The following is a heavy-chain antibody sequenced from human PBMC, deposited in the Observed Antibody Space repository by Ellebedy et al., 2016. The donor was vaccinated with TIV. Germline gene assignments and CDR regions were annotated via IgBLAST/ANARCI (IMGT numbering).Heavy chain of an antibody. Sequence: MPSETLSLTCTVSGGSISSNSYYWGWIRQPPGKGLEWIGTIYHSGSTYYSPSLKSRVTISVDTSKNQFSLKLSSVAAADTAVYYCARAPSYIDSSFGHWGQGTQVTVSS. CDR2: IYHSGST. CDR1: GGSISSNSYY. V-gene: IGHV4-39*07. J-gene: IGHJ4*02. CDR3: ARAPSYIDSSFGH. D-gene: IGHD3-22*01.